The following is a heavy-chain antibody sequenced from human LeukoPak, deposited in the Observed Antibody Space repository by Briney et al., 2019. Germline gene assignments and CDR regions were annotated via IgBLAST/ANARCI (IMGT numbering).Heavy chain of an antibody. CDR2: IRSKAYGGTT. V-gene: IGHV3-49*04. CDR3: LIQLWRDDAFDI. CDR1: GFTFGDYA. Sequence: GGSLRLSCTASGFTFGDYAMSWVRQAPGKGLEWVGFIRSKAYGGTTEYAASVKGRFTISRDDSKSIAYLQMNSLKTEDTAVYYCLIQLWRDDAFDIWGQGTMVTVSS. J-gene: IGHJ3*02. D-gene: IGHD5-18*01.